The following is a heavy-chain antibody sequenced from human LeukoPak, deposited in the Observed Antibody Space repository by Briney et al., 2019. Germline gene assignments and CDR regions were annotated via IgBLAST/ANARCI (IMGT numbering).Heavy chain of an antibody. CDR2: IGDSSSYI. CDR1: GFTFSTYS. V-gene: IGHV3-21*01. J-gene: IGHJ4*02. D-gene: IGHD6-13*01. CDR3: ARVRYSSSWYVLYYFDY. Sequence: GGSLRLSCAASGFTFSTYSMNWVRQAPGKGLEWVSYIGDSSSYIYYADSVKGRFTISRDNAKNSLYLQMNSLRAEDTAVYYCARVRYSSSWYVLYYFDYWGQGTLVTVSS.